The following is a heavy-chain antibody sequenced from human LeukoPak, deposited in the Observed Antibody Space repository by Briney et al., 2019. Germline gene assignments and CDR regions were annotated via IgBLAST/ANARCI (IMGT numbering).Heavy chain of an antibody. CDR1: GFTFSNYW. J-gene: IGHJ4*02. D-gene: IGHD2/OR15-2a*01. CDR2: IKKDGSEK. CDR3: AGGAGFLIDY. Sequence: GGSLRLSCAASGFTFSNYWMNWVRQAPGKGPEGVAIIKKDGSEKYYVDSVKGRFTISRDNAKNSLYLQMNSLRADDTAVYFCAGGAGFLIDYWGQGALVTVSS. V-gene: IGHV3-7*01.